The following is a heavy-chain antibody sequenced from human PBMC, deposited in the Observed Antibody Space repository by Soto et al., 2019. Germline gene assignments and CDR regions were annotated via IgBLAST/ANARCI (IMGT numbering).Heavy chain of an antibody. J-gene: IGHJ6*02. V-gene: IGHV3-48*01. CDR2: ISSSSSTI. CDR3: ASEGYSYGGYGMDV. CDR1: GFTFSSYG. D-gene: IGHD5-18*01. Sequence: GGSLRLSCAASGFTFSSYGMNWVRQAPGKGLEWVSYISSSSSTIYYADSVKGRFTISRDNAKNSLYLQMNSLRAEDTAVYYCASEGYSYGGYGMDVWGQGTTVTVSS.